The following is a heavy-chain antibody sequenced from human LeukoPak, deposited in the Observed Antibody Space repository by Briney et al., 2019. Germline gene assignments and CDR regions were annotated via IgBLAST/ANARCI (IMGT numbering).Heavy chain of an antibody. CDR1: GFTFSDYY. CDR2: ISGSGGSA. Sequence: GGSLRLSCAASGFTFSDYYMSWVRQAPGKGLEWVSDISGSGGSADYADSVKGRFTISRDNSKNTLYLQMNSLRAEDTAVYYCAKDVRGGCSGGSCYYWGQGTLVTVSS. D-gene: IGHD2-15*01. V-gene: IGHV3-23*01. J-gene: IGHJ4*02. CDR3: AKDVRGGCSGGSCYY.